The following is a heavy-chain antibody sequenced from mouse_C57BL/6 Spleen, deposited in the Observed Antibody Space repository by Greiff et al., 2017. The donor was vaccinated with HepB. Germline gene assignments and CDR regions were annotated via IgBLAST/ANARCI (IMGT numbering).Heavy chain of an antibody. CDR3: AREVTTVVGYFDV. CDR1: GYAFTNYL. CDR2: INPGSGGT. Sequence: VQLQQSGAELVRPGTSVKVSCKASGYAFTNYLIEWVKQRPGQGLEWIGVINPGSGGTNYNEKFKGKATLTADKSSSTAYMQLSSLTSEDSAVYFCAREVTTVVGYFDVWGTGTTVTVSS. D-gene: IGHD1-1*01. V-gene: IGHV1-54*01. J-gene: IGHJ1*03.